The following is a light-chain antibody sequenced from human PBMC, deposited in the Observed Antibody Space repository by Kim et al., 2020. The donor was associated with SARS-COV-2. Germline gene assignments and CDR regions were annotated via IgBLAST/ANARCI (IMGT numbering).Light chain of an antibody. CDR1: QSISSN. V-gene: IGKV1-39*01. J-gene: IGKJ2*02. Sequence: DIQMTQSPSSLSASVGDRVTITCPASQSISSNLNWYQQKPGKAPKLLIYAASSLRSGVPSRVSGSGSGTDFTLTISSLQPEDFATYNCQQSYSTLCTFGQGTKLEIK. CDR3: QQSYSTLCT. CDR2: AAS.